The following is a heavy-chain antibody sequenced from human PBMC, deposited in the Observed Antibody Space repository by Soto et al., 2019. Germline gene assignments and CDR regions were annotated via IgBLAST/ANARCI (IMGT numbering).Heavy chain of an antibody. D-gene: IGHD3-10*01. J-gene: IGHJ4*02. CDR1: GFSLSNARMG. CDR2: IFSNDEK. Sequence: QVTLKESGPVLVKPTEPLTLTCTVSGFSLSNARMGVSWIRQPPGKALEWLGHIFSNDEKSYTTYLKTRLTISKHTSKSQVVLTVAHMDPVDTATYYCARFDGFGQFTLDSWGQGILVTVSS. V-gene: IGHV2-26*01. CDR3: ARFDGFGQFTLDS.